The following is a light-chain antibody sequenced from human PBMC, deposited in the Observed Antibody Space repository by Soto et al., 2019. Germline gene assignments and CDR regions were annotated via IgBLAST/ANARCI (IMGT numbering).Light chain of an antibody. V-gene: IGKV1-39*01. CDR3: QQGYSTPIT. Sequence: IQMTQSTCSLSASIGDKVTITGRASQSISSYLNWFQQKPGKAPKLLIYAASSLQSGVPSRFSGSGSGTDFTLTVSSLQPEDFVTYYCQQGYSTPITFGQGTRLEIK. CDR1: QSISSY. J-gene: IGKJ5*01. CDR2: AAS.